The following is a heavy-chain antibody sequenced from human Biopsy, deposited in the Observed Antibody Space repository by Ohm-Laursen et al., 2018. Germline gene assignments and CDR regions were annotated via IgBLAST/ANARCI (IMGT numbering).Heavy chain of an antibody. Sequence: ASVKVSCKASGYTFTNYNVNWVRQATGQGLEWMGWMNPNSGSTGYAQKFQGRVTMTRNTSISTAYMELSSLTSVDTAVYYCARDFNYDGGGSFNFDYWGQGTLVTVSS. V-gene: IGHV1-8*01. CDR1: GYTFTNYN. CDR3: ARDFNYDGGGSFNFDY. D-gene: IGHD3-22*01. J-gene: IGHJ4*02. CDR2: MNPNSGST.